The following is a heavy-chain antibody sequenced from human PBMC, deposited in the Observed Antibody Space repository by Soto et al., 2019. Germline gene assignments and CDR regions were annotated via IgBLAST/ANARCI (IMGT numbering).Heavy chain of an antibody. CDR1: GFTFSSCT. D-gene: IGHD2-15*01. Sequence: EVHLVESGGGLVKPGGSLRLSCAVSGFTFSSCTMNWVRQAPGKGLEWVSSISPSTSHIYYADSVKGRFTISRDNAKNSLFLQMSSLRADDTAVYYCSGCSGGACHQSYGMDVWGQGTTVTVSS. CDR2: ISPSTSHI. J-gene: IGHJ6*01. V-gene: IGHV3-21*01. CDR3: SGCSGGACHQSYGMDV.